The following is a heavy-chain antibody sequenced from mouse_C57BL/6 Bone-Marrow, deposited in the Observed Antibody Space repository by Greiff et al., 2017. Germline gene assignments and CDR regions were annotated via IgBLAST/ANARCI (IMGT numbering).Heavy chain of an antibody. CDR1: GYTFTSYG. CDR2: IYPRSGNT. Sequence: VQLQQSGAELARPGASVKLSCKASGYTFTSYGISWVKQRTGQGLEWIGEIYPRSGNTYYNEKFKGKATLTADKSSSTAYLELRSLTSEDSAVYFCARGGITTGFDYGGQGTTLTVSS. J-gene: IGHJ2*01. CDR3: ARGGITTGFDY. D-gene: IGHD1-1*01. V-gene: IGHV1-81*01.